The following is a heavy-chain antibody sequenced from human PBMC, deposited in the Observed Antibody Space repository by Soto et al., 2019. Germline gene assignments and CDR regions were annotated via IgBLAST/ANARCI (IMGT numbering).Heavy chain of an antibody. V-gene: IGHV1-18*01. CDR1: GYTFTSYG. CDR2: ISAYNGNT. Sequence: GASVKVSCKASGYTFTSYGISWVRQAPGQGLEWMGWISAYNGNTNYAQKLQGRVTMTTDTSTSTAYMELRRLRSDDTAVYYCARASITMIVVVKSPPYYFDYWGQGTLVTVSS. J-gene: IGHJ4*02. CDR3: ARASITMIVVVKSPPYYFDY. D-gene: IGHD3-22*01.